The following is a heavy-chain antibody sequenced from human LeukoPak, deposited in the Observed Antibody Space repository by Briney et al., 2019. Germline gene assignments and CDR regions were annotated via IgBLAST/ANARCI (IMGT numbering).Heavy chain of an antibody. CDR2: ISTGTGYI. V-gene: IGHV3-21*01. CDR3: VRVDF. J-gene: IGHJ4*02. CDR1: EFTFSNYA. Sequence: GGSLRLSCADSEFTFSNYAMSWVRQAPGKGLEWVSSISTGTGYIYYADSVRGRFTISRDNAKNSLYLEMNSLRAEDTAVYYCVRVDFWGQGTLVTVSS.